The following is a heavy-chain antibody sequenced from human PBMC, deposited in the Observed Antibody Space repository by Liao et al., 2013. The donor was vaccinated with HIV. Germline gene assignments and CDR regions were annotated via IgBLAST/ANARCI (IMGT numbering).Heavy chain of an antibody. CDR3: ARTDQYYDFWNGYENWFDP. D-gene: IGHD3-3*01. Sequence: QVQLQESGPGLVKPSQTLSLTCNVSGASIESRAYYWAWIRQPAGKGLEWIGRIFDNANTHYNPSLKGRVTFSVDTAKNQFSLKLRYVTAADTAVYYCARTDQYYDFWNGYENWFDPWGQGTLVTVSS. V-gene: IGHV4-61*02. CDR1: GASIESRAYY. CDR2: IFDNANT. J-gene: IGHJ5*02.